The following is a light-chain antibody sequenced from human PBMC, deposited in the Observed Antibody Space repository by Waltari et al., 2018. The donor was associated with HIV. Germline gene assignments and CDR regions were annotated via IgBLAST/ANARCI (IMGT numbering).Light chain of an antibody. Sequence: DIEVTQSPPSLSASVGDRVTITCRTSRSISFYFNWYQQKPGKAPKLLIYTASILQSGVPPRFSGSGSGTDFTLTINGVQPEDFATYYCQHSYLAPFTFGQGTRLEIK. V-gene: IGKV1-39*01. CDR2: TAS. J-gene: IGKJ5*01. CDR1: RSISFY. CDR3: QHSYLAPFT.